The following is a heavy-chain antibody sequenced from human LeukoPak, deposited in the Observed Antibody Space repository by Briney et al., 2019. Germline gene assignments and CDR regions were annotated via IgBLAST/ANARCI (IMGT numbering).Heavy chain of an antibody. V-gene: IGHV5-51*01. CDR2: IYPGDSDT. J-gene: IGHJ4*02. D-gene: IGHD5-12*01. CDR1: GYNFTNYW. CDR3: ARQSLGGYSAVDY. Sequence: GESLKISCKGSGYNFTNYWIVWVRQMPGKGLEWLGIIYPGDSDTRYSPSFQGQVTISADKSISTAYLQWSSLKASDTAMYYCARQSLGGYSAVDYWGQGTLVTVSS.